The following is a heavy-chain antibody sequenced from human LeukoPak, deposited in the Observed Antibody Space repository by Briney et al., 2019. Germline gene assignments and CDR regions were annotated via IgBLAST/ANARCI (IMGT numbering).Heavy chain of an antibody. D-gene: IGHD3-10*01. V-gene: IGHV1-2*02. CDR2: INPNSGGT. J-gene: IGHJ5*02. Sequence: GASVQVSCKASGYTFTGYYMHWVRQAPGQGLEWMGWINPNSGGTNYAQKFQGRVTMTRDTSISTAYMELSRLRSDDTAVYYCARDRITMVRGATNWFDPWGQGTLVTVSS. CDR1: GYTFTGYY. CDR3: ARDRITMVRGATNWFDP.